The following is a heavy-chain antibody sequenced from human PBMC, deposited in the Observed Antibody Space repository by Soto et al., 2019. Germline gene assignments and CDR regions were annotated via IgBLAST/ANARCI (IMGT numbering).Heavy chain of an antibody. CDR2: MSRSSRYI. J-gene: IGHJ4*02. CDR3: ARDGGVAATLANYFDY. V-gene: IGHV3-21*01. D-gene: IGHD2-15*01. Sequence: GGSLRLSCAASGFTFNSYNMNWVRQAPGKGLEWVSSMSRSSRYIYYADSVKGRFTISRDNARNSVYLQMNRLRAEDTAVYYCARDGGVAATLANYFDYWGQGTLVTVSS. CDR1: GFTFNSYN.